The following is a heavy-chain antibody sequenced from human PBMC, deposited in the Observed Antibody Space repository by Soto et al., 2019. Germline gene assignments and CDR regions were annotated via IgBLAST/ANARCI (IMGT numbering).Heavy chain of an antibody. J-gene: IGHJ1*01. D-gene: IGHD6-19*01. Sequence: QLQLQESGPGLVKPSETLSLTCTVSGGSISSSSYYWGWIRQPPGKGLEWIGSIYYSGSTYYNPSLKSRVTISVDTSKNQFSLKLSSVTAADTAVYYCARLLSVRRQWLVREGLEHWGQGTLVTVSS. CDR3: ARLLSVRRQWLVREGLEH. V-gene: IGHV4-39*01. CDR2: IYYSGST. CDR1: GGSISSSSYY.